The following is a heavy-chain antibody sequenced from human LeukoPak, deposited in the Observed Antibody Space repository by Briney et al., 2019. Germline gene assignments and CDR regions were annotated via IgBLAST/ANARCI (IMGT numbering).Heavy chain of an antibody. V-gene: IGHV3-30*18. D-gene: IGHD2-2*01. J-gene: IGHJ4*02. CDR2: ISYDGDNQ. Sequence: GGSLRLSCAASGFSFSSSGMHWVRQAPGKGLEWVTFISYDGDNQYYAASVKGRFTVSRSNPKNTLFLDLTSLRPEDTAAYYCTKEGLLQHCSNTTCYVDHWGQGTLVTVSS. CDR1: GFSFSSSG. CDR3: TKEGLLQHCSNTTCYVDH.